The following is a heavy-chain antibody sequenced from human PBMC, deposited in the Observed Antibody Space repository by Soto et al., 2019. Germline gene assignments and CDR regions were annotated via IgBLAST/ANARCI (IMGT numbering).Heavy chain of an antibody. Sequence: SETLSLTCTVSGGSIISYYWSWIRQPAGKGLEWIGRIYTSGSTNYNPSLKSRVTMSVDTSKSQFSLKLSSVTAADTAVYYCARGWLVGRNYYYGMDVWGQGTTVTVSS. CDR1: GGSIISYY. D-gene: IGHD6-19*01. CDR2: IYTSGST. V-gene: IGHV4-4*07. CDR3: ARGWLVGRNYYYGMDV. J-gene: IGHJ6*02.